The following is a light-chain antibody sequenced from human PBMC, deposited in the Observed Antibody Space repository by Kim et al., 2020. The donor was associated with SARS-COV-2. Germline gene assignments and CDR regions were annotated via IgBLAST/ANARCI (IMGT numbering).Light chain of an antibody. CDR2: EAS. V-gene: IGKV1-5*03. J-gene: IGKJ1*01. CDR1: QSIISR. CDR3: LQHQGLPWA. Sequence: DIQMTQSPSTLSASVGDRVTITCRASQSIISRLAWFQQKPGKAPKLLIYEASSLQVGVPSRFSGSASGTEFTLSISSLQPDDFAIYYCLQHQGLPWAFGQGAKVDIK.